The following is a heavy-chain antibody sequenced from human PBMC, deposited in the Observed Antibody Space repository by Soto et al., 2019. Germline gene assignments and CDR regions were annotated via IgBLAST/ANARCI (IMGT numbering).Heavy chain of an antibody. CDR2: IWYDGSNK. CDR3: AGGGSAKLLHYPSYYYYGMGV. CDR1: GFTFSSYG. Sequence: LRLSCAASGFTFSSYGMHWVRQAPGKGLEWVAVIWYDGSNKYYADSVKGRFTISRDNSKNTLYLQMNSLRSEDTAVYYCAGGGSAKLLHYPSYYYYGMGVWGQGTTVTVSS. J-gene: IGHJ6*02. D-gene: IGHD3-10*01. V-gene: IGHV3-33*01.